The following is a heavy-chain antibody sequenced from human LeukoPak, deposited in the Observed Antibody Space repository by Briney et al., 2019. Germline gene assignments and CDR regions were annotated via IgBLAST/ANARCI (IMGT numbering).Heavy chain of an antibody. Sequence: PGGPLRLSCFASGFSFSIYWMHWVRQAPGKGLVWDSRITSDGSTTNYADSVEGRFTISRDNAKNTLFLQMNSLRAEDTAVYYCARGWEQQGVGAFHVWGQGTMVTVSS. CDR1: GFSFSIYW. D-gene: IGHD1/OR15-1a*01. CDR2: ITSDGSTT. V-gene: IGHV3-74*01. CDR3: ARGWEQQGVGAFHV. J-gene: IGHJ3*01.